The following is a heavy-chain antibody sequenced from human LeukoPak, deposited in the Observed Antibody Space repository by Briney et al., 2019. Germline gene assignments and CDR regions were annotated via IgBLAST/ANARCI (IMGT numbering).Heavy chain of an antibody. CDR2: IYSGGST. V-gene: IGHV3-66*01. J-gene: IGHJ4*02. CDR1: GFTFSSYS. CDR3: ARDQTFDY. Sequence: GGSLRLSCAASGFTFSSYSMNWVRQAPGKGLEWVSVIYSGGSTYYADSVKGRFTISRDNSKNTLYLQMNSLRAEDTAVYYCARDQTFDYWGQGTLVTVSS.